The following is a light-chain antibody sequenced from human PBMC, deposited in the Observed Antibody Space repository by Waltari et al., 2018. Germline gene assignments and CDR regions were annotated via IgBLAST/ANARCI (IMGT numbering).Light chain of an antibody. CDR3: ATWDDSLNAYV. Sequence: QSVLPQPPSVSGAPRQRVTISCSGSSSNLEHNAVHRYQHLPGRAPKLLIRYDNRLPSGVSARFSASKAGTSASLAISGIQSDDEADYYCATWDDSLNAYVFGSGTKVTVV. V-gene: IGLV1-36*01. CDR1: SSNLEHNA. CDR2: YDN. J-gene: IGLJ1*01.